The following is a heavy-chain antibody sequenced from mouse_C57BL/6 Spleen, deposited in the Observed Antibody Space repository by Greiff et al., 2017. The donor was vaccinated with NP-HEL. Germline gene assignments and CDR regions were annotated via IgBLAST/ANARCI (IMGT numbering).Heavy chain of an antibody. V-gene: IGHV1-55*01. CDR2: IYPGSGST. Sequence: QVQLQQPGAELVKPGASVKMSCKASGYTFTSYWITWVKQRPGQGLEWIGDIYPGSGSTNYNEKFKSKATLTVDTSSSTAYMQLSSLTSGDSAVYYCAIDYYGSSPHCDYWGQGTTLTVSA. CDR1: GYTFTSYW. J-gene: IGHJ2*01. CDR3: AIDYYGSSPHCDY. D-gene: IGHD1-1*01.